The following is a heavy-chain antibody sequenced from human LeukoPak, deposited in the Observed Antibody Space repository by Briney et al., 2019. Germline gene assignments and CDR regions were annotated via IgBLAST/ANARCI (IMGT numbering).Heavy chain of an antibody. J-gene: IGHJ4*02. V-gene: IGHV3-30*02. D-gene: IGHD5-18*01. CDR1: GFTFSSYG. CDR3: AKDKYSPFDY. CDR2: IRYDGSIK. Sequence: GGSLRLSCAASGFTFSSYGMHWIRQAPGKGLEWVAFIRYDGSIKYYADAVKGRFTISRDNSKDTLYLQMNSLRAEDTAVYYCAKDKYSPFDYWGQGTLVTVSS.